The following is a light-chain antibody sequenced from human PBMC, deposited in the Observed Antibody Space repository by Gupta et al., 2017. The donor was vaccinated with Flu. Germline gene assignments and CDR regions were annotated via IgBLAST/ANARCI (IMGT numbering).Light chain of an antibody. Sequence: DVQMTQSPSTLSASVGDRVTITCRASETISVWLAWYQQKPGKAPNLLIYKASNLESGVPSRFSGSGSGSEFTLTISSLQPEDFATYYCQHYVRYPISFGGGTKVEI. J-gene: IGKJ4*01. CDR3: QHYVRYPIS. CDR2: KAS. V-gene: IGKV1-5*03. CDR1: ETISVW.